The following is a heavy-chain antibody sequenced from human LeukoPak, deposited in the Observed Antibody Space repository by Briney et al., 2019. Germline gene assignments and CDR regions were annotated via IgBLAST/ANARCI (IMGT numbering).Heavy chain of an antibody. CDR2: IKQDGSEK. J-gene: IGHJ4*02. V-gene: IGHV3-7*01. Sequence: GGSLRLSCAASGFTFSSYWMSWVRQAPGKGLEWVANIKQDGSEKYYVDSVKGRFTISRDNAKNSLYLQMNSLRAEDTAVYYCAAVLPHRRFDYWGQGTLVTVSS. D-gene: IGHD2/OR15-2a*01. CDR1: GFTFSSYW. CDR3: AAVLPHRRFDY.